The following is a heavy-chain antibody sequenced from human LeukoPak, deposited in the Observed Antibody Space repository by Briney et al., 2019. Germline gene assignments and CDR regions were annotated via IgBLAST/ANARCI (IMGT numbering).Heavy chain of an antibody. D-gene: IGHD2-21*02. Sequence: GGSLRLSCAASGFTFSNYWMSWVRQAPGKGLEWVASIKEDGSDKHYVDSVKGRFTISRDSAKNSLFLQMNSLRAEDTAVYYCARDQWRLFDYWGQGTLVTVSS. V-gene: IGHV3-7*04. CDR3: ARDQWRLFDY. J-gene: IGHJ4*02. CDR1: GFTFSNYW. CDR2: IKEDGSDK.